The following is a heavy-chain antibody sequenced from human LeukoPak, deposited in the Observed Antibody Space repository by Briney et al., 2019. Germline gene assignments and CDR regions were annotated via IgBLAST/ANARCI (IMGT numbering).Heavy chain of an antibody. CDR3: ARQGPHCSSTSCYPRYYYYMDV. V-gene: IGHV1-69*05. Sequence: SVKVSCKASGGTFSSYAISWVRQAPGQELEWMGGIIPIFGTANYAQKFQGRVTITTDESTSTAYMELSSLRSEDTAVYYCARQGPHCSSTSCYPRYYYYMDVWGKGTTVTVSS. D-gene: IGHD2-2*01. CDR1: GGTFSSYA. CDR2: IIPIFGTA. J-gene: IGHJ6*03.